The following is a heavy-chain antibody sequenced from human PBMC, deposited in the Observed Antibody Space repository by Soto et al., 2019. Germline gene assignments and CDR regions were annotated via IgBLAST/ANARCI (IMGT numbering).Heavy chain of an antibody. V-gene: IGHV4-39*01. CDR3: VSRTVTTFNAFDI. D-gene: IGHD4-17*01. J-gene: IGHJ3*02. Sequence: QLQLQESGPGLVRPAETLSLTCTVSGGSIRRTNYYWGWVRQPPGEGLEWTGSIYESENTYYNPSLKSRVTISLDTSKNQFSLRLSSVTAADTAVFYCVSRTVTTFNAFDIWGQGTMVTVSS. CDR2: IYESENT. CDR1: GGSIRRTNYY.